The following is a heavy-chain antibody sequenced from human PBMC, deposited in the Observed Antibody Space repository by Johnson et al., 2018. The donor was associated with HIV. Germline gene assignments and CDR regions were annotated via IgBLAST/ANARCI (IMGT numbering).Heavy chain of an antibody. CDR3: AKAREYDSTGHDAFDI. V-gene: IGHV3-30*04. J-gene: IGHJ3*02. CDR1: GFTFSSYA. D-gene: IGHD3-22*01. CDR2: ISYDGSNK. Sequence: QMLLVESGGGVVQPGRSLRLSCAASGFTFSSYAMHWVRQAPGKGLEWVAVISYDGSNKNHADSVKGRFTISRDNSKNTLYLQMNSLRAEDTAVYYCAKAREYDSTGHDAFDIWGQGTMVTVSS.